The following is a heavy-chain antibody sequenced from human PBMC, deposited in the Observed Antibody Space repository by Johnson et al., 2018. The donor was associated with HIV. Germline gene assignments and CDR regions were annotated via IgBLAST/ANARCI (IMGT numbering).Heavy chain of an antibody. CDR1: GFTFSSYA. Sequence: QVQLVESGGGLVLPGGSLRLSCAASGFTFSSYAMHWVRLAPGKGLEWVAVISYDGTNKYYADSVTGRFTISRDNAKNDLDLQMHSLRPEDTAVYYCTTDSPSYYGYAFDIWGQGTMVTVSA. J-gene: IGHJ3*02. CDR2: ISYDGTNK. V-gene: IGHV3-30*04. CDR3: TTDSPSYYGYAFDI. D-gene: IGHD3-10*01.